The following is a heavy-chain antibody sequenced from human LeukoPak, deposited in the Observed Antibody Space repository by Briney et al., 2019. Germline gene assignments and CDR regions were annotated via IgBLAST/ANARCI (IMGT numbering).Heavy chain of an antibody. Sequence: SETLSLTCTVSGYSISSGYYWGWIRQPPGKGLEWIGSIYHSGSTYYNPSLKSRVTISVDTSKNQFSLKLSSVTAADTAVYYCARVFTTMKVVVSYDALDIWGQGTMVAVSS. J-gene: IGHJ3*02. CDR3: ARVFTTMKVVVSYDALDI. CDR1: GYSISSGYY. V-gene: IGHV4-38-2*02. CDR2: IYHSGST. D-gene: IGHD3-22*01.